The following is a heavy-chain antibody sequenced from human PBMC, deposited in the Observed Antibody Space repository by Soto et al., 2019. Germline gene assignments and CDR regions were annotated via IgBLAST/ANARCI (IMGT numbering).Heavy chain of an antibody. CDR3: TKWSRLCSGTSCFYFYAMDV. CDR1: GFSFGAYA. D-gene: IGHD2-2*01. J-gene: IGHJ6*02. CDR2: ISGSSGGI. V-gene: IGHV3-23*01. Sequence: EEQLLDSGGGLVQPGGSLRLSCAASGFSFGAYAMSWVRQAPGKGLEWVSTISGSSGGIYYAGSARGRFTISRDNSKNTLSLQLNSLRAEDTAVYYCTKWSRLCSGTSCFYFYAMDVWGQGTTVTVSS.